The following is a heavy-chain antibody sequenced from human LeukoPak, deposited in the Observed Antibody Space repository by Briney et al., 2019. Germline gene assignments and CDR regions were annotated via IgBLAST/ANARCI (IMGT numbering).Heavy chain of an antibody. J-gene: IGHJ4*02. V-gene: IGHV3-48*04. CDR3: ARAYYYGSGSSLNPFDY. CDR2: ISSSSSTI. Sequence: AGGSLRLSCAASGFTFSSYSMNWVRQAPGKGLEWVSYISSSSSTIYYADSVKGRFTISRDNAKNSLYLQMNSLRAEDTAVYYCARAYYYGSGSSLNPFDYWGQGTLVTVSS. D-gene: IGHD3-10*01. CDR1: GFTFSSYS.